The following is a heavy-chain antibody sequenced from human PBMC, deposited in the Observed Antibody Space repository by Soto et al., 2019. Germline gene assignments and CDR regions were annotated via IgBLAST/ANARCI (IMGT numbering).Heavy chain of an antibody. CDR3: ARERITIFGVVRYYYYYYGMDV. D-gene: IGHD3-3*01. CDR1: CGSFIGYY. V-gene: IGHV4-34*01. Sequence: TLSLTCAVYCGSFIGYYWSWIRQPPGKVLEWIGEINHSGSTNYNPSLKSRVTISVDTSKNQFSLKLSSVTAADTAVYYCARERITIFGVVRYYYYYYGMDVWGQGTTVTVSS. J-gene: IGHJ6*02. CDR2: INHSGST.